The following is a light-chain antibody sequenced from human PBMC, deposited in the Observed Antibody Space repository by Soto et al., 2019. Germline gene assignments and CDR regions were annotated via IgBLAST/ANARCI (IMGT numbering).Light chain of an antibody. CDR1: QSVSSN. J-gene: IGKJ1*01. CDR2: GAS. V-gene: IGKV3-15*01. CDR3: QQYSNWPPWT. Sequence: EIVMTQSPATLSVSPGERATLSCRASQSVSSNLAWYQQRPGQAPRLLIDGASNRATGIPARFSGSGSGTEFTLTISSLQSEDFAVYYCQQYSNWPPWTFGQGTKVEIK.